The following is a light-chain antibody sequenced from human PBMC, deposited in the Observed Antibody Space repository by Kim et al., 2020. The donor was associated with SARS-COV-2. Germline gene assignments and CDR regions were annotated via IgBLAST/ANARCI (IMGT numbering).Light chain of an antibody. CDR1: QSISSH. Sequence: DIQMTQSPSSLSASVGDRVTISCRTSQSISSHLNWYHQKPGRAPKLLIYAASTLQGGVPSRFSGSGSETDFTLTISSLQPEDFATYFCQQSYITPFTFGPGTKVEIK. CDR3: QQSYITPFT. J-gene: IGKJ3*01. V-gene: IGKV1-39*01. CDR2: AAS.